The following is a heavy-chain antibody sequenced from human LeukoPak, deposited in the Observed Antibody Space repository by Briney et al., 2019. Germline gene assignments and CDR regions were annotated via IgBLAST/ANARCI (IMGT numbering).Heavy chain of an antibody. Sequence: PSETLSLTCTVSGGSISSSSYYWGWIRQPPGKGLEWIGSIYYRGSTYYNPSLKSRVTISVDTSKNQFSLKLSSVTAADTAVYYCARDGLGYCSSISCHDPWGQGTLVTVSS. D-gene: IGHD2-2*01. CDR2: IYYRGST. V-gene: IGHV4-39*07. J-gene: IGHJ5*02. CDR1: GGSISSSSYY. CDR3: ARDGLGYCSSISCHDP.